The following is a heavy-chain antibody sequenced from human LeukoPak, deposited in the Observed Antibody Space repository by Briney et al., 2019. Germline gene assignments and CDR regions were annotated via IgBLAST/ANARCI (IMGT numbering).Heavy chain of an antibody. CDR1: GFTFSSYG. CDR2: ISHSGGTT. J-gene: IGHJ3*02. Sequence: GGTLRLSCAASGFTFSSYGMSWVRQAPGKGPEWVSAISHSGGTTYYADSVKGRFTITRDNSKNTLYLQMNSLRAEDTAVYCCAKANVKYCSGGSCFDAFDIWGQGTMVTVSS. CDR3: AKANVKYCSGGSCFDAFDI. V-gene: IGHV3-23*01. D-gene: IGHD2-15*01.